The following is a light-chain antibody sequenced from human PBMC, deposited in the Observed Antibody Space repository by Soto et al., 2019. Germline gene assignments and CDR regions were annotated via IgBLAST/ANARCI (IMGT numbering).Light chain of an antibody. J-gene: IGLJ1*01. V-gene: IGLV2-11*01. CDR2: DVS. CDR3: NSYATGNTRV. CDR1: SSDVGGYNH. Sequence: QSVLTQPRSVSGSPGQSVTISCTGTSSDVGGYNHVSWYQQHPGKAPKYMIYDVSKRPSGVPDRFSGSKSGNTASLTISGLQAEDESDYYCNSYATGNTRVFGTGTKLTVL.